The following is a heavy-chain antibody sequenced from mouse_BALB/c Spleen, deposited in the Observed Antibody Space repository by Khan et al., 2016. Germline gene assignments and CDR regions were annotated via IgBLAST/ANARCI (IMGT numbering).Heavy chain of an antibody. CDR3: ARGITTATFDY. Sequence: QIQLVQSGAELMKPGASVKISCKATGYTFSRYWIEWVKQRPGHGLEWIGEIFPGSATTNYNENFKAKATFTADTSSNTAYLQLSSLTSEDSAVYYCARGITTATFDYWGQGTTLTVSS. D-gene: IGHD1-2*01. J-gene: IGHJ2*01. CDR2: IFPGSATT. V-gene: IGHV1-9*01. CDR1: GYTFSRYW.